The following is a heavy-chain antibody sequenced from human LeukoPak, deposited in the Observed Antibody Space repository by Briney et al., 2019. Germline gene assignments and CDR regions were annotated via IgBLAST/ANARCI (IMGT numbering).Heavy chain of an antibody. V-gene: IGHV3-74*01. Sequence: PGGSLRLSCAASGFXFSSYSINWVRQAPGKGLVWVSRVKSDGSSTNYADSVQGRFTISRDNAKNTLYLQMNSLRTEDTAVYYCARGVPIFGVAPDYWGQGTLVTVSS. CDR1: GFXFSSYS. J-gene: IGHJ4*02. CDR3: ARGVPIFGVAPDY. CDR2: VKSDGSST. D-gene: IGHD3-3*01.